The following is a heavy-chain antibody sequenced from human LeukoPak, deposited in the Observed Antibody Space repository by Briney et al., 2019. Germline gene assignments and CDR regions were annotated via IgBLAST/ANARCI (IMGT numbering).Heavy chain of an antibody. CDR2: IHPSGGST. V-gene: IGHV1-46*01. J-gene: IGHJ4*02. Sequence: ASVKVSCKASGYTFTNYYMHWVRQAPGQGLEWMGLIHPSGGSTDYAQKFQGRVTMTGDTSTTTVYMELSSLRSEDTGVYYCARDAGGGSYEEGSVDYWGQGTLVTVSS. CDR1: GYTFTNYY. D-gene: IGHD1-26*01. CDR3: ARDAGGGSYEEGSVDY.